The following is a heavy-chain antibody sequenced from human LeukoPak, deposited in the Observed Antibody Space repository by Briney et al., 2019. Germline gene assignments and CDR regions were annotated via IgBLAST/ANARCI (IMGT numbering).Heavy chain of an antibody. CDR2: ISVDGGT. D-gene: IGHD3-10*01. J-gene: IGHJ4*02. Sequence: GGSLRLSCVASGFTFGSYWMHWVRQAPGKGPAWVSRISVDGGTYYADSVKGRFTISRDNAKNTLYLQMNSLRAEDTAVYYCARDLVPGSGSYGHWGQGTLVTVSS. CDR1: GFTFGSYW. CDR3: ARDLVPGSGSYGH. V-gene: IGHV3-74*01.